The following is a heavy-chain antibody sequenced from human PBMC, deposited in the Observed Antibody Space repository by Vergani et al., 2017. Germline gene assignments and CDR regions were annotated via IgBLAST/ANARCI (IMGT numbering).Heavy chain of an antibody. Sequence: QVQLVQSGAEVKKPGSSVKFSCKASGGTFSSYTISWVRQAPGQGLEWMGRIIPILGIANYAQKFQGRVTITADKSTSTAYRELSSLRSEDTAVYYCASSPYSSGWSIDYWGQGTLVTVSS. CDR1: GGTFSSYT. CDR3: ASSPYSSGWSIDY. J-gene: IGHJ4*02. V-gene: IGHV1-69*02. D-gene: IGHD6-19*01. CDR2: IIPILGIA.